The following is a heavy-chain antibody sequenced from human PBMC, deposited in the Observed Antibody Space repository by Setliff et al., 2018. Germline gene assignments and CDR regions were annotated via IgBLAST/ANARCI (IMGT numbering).Heavy chain of an antibody. CDR2: IWDDGGNK. J-gene: IGHJ4*02. V-gene: IGHV3-33*08. D-gene: IGHD1-26*01. CDR3: ARTGTYRYFDY. CDR1: GFTFSTYR. Sequence: PGGSLRLSCAASGFTFSTYRMHWVRQAPGKGLEWVAVIWDDGGNKYHADSVKGRFTISRDNSKNTPYLQMNSLRPEDTAVYYCARTGTYRYFDYWGQGALVTVSS.